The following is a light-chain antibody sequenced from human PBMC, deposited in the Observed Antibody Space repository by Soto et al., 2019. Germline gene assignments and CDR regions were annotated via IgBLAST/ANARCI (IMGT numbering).Light chain of an antibody. CDR1: QGIGDS. J-gene: IGKJ4*01. Sequence: EFVWRQSPATRCVSPGEGATLSSRASQGIGDSLAWYQHKPGQTPRLLIYNTSTRATGVPTRFSGSRSGAEFTLTISSLQSEDFAVYYCQPYNNWPLTFGGGTKVDIK. V-gene: IGKV3-15*01. CDR2: NTS. CDR3: QPYNNWPLT.